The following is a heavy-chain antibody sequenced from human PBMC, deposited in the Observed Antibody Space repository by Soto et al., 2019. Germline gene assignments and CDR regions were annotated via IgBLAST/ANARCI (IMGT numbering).Heavy chain of an antibody. D-gene: IGHD5-18*01. V-gene: IGHV1-3*05. J-gene: IGHJ4*02. CDR2: IHAGRGNT. CDR3: ARGEGMTWLWSYFEY. Sequence: QVQLVQSGAEEKKPGASVKVSCKASGYTFTRYTIHWVRQAPGQRPEWMGWIHAGRGNTKYSQKFQGRVIITRDTSASAAYMEVSSLRSEDTAVYYCARGEGMTWLWSYFEYWGQGTLVTVPS. CDR1: GYTFTRYT.